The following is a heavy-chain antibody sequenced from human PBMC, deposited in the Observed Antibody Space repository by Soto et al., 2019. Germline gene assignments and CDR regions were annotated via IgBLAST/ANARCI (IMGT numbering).Heavy chain of an antibody. Sequence: SVKVSCKASGFTFTSPAVQWVRQARGQRLEWIGWIVVGSSNTNYAQKFQERVTITRDMPTSTAYMELSSLRSEDTAVYYCAATGIFGVVTNPYYYGLDVWGQGTTVTVSS. CDR1: GFTFTSPA. D-gene: IGHD3-3*02. CDR2: IVVGSSNT. V-gene: IGHV1-58*01. J-gene: IGHJ6*02. CDR3: AATGIFGVVTNPYYYGLDV.